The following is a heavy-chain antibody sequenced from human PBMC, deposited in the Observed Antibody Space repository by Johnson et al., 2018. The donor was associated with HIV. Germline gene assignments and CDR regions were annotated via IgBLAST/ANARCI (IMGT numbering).Heavy chain of an antibody. CDR2: IKQDGSER. J-gene: IGHJ3*02. CDR3: ATGVGAKTLTDAFDI. Sequence: VQLVESGGGVVQPGRSLRLSCAASGFTFSSYAMHWVRQAPGKGLEWVANIKQDGSERYYVDSMKGRFTISRDNAKNTLYLQMNSLRAEDTAVYYCATGVGAKTLTDAFDIWGQGTMVTVSS. V-gene: IGHV3-7*01. CDR1: GFTFSSYA. D-gene: IGHD1-26*01.